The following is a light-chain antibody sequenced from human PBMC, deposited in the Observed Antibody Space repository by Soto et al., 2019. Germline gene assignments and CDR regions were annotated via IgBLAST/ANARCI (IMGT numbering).Light chain of an antibody. CDR1: SNDIGPYNY. Sequence: QSALTQPASVSGSPGQSITISCTGTSNDIGPYNYVSWYQQHPGEAPRLLIYDVTNRPSGVSDRFSGSKSGRTASLTISGLQAEDEADYYCSSYTSIIAVVFGGGTKLTVL. CDR3: SSYTSIIAVV. CDR2: DVT. J-gene: IGLJ2*01. V-gene: IGLV2-14*03.